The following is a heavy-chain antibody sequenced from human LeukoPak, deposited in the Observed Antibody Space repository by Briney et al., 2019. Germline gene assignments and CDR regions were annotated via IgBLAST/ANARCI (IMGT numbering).Heavy chain of an antibody. Sequence: ASVKVSCKASGYTFTSYGFSLVRQAPGQGLEWMGWISAYTGNTNYAQNLQVRVTMTTDTSTSTAYMELRSLRSDDTAVYYCARVPMDSSGYYPNDAFDIWGQGTMVTVSS. V-gene: IGHV1-18*01. CDR1: GYTFTSYG. D-gene: IGHD3-22*01. J-gene: IGHJ3*02. CDR2: ISAYTGNT. CDR3: ARVPMDSSGYYPNDAFDI.